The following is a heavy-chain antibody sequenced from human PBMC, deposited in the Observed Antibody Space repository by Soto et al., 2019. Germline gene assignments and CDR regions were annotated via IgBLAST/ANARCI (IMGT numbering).Heavy chain of an antibody. V-gene: IGHV3-74*01. D-gene: IGHD3-3*01. Sequence: PGGSLRLSCAASGFTFSSYWMHWVRQAPGKGLVWVSRINSDGSSTSYADSVKGRFTISRDNAKNTLYLQMNSLRAEDTAVYYCASSITIFGVVIPDAFDIWGQGTMVSVS. J-gene: IGHJ3*02. CDR1: GFTFSSYW. CDR3: ASSITIFGVVIPDAFDI. CDR2: INSDGSST.